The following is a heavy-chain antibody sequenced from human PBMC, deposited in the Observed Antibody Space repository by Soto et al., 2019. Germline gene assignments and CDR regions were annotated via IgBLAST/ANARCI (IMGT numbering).Heavy chain of an antibody. Sequence: PGGSLILSCAASGFTVSSNYMSWVRQAPGKGLEWVSVIYSGGSTYYADSVKGRFTISRDNSKNTLYLQMNSLRAEDTAVYYCARVRGMMGYGIEVLGQGTTVTVS. CDR3: ARVRGMMGYGIEV. D-gene: IGHD3-16*01. V-gene: IGHV3-53*01. CDR1: GFTVSSNY. J-gene: IGHJ6*02. CDR2: IYSGGST.